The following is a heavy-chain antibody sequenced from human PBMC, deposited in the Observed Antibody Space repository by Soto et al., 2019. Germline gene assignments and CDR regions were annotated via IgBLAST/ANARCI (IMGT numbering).Heavy chain of an antibody. CDR3: GRVVRELTDYYYYYGMDV. J-gene: IGHJ6*02. D-gene: IGHD1-26*01. V-gene: IGHV1-46*01. Sequence: GASVKVSCKASGYTFTSYYMHWVRQAPGQGLEWMGIINPSGGSTSYAQKFQGRVTMTRDTSTSTVYMELSSLRSEDTAVYYCGRVVRELTDYYYYYGMDVWGQGTTVTVSS. CDR1: GYTFTSYY. CDR2: INPSGGST.